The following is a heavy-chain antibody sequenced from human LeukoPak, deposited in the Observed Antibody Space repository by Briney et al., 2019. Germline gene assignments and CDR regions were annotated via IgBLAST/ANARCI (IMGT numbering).Heavy chain of an antibody. J-gene: IGHJ5*02. CDR1: GFTFDDYA. CDR3: AKPYGDYVSWFDP. Sequence: GGSLRLSCAASGFTFDDYAMHWVRQAPGKGLEWVSGISWNSGSIGYADSVKGRFTISRDNAKNSLYLQMNSLRAEDTALYYCAKPYGDYVSWFDPWGQGTLVTVSS. D-gene: IGHD4-17*01. CDR2: ISWNSGSI. V-gene: IGHV3-9*01.